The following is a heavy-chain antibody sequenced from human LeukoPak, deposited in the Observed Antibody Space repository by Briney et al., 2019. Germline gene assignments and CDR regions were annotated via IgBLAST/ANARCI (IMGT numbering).Heavy chain of an antibody. D-gene: IGHD5-24*01. CDR2: INPSGGST. CDR1: GYTFTSYY. V-gene: IGHV1-46*01. J-gene: IGHJ4*02. CDR3: ARAGWLQYFDY. Sequence: ASMKVSCKASGYTFTSYYMHWVRQAPGQGLEWMGIINPSGGSTSYAQKFQGRVTMTRDTSTSTVYMELSSLRSEDTAVYYCARAGWLQYFDYWGQGTLVTVSS.